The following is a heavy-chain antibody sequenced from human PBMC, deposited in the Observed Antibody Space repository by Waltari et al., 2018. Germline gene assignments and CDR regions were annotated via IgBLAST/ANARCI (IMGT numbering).Heavy chain of an antibody. Sequence: QVQLVESGGGVVQPGRSLRLSCATSGVSFSSFDIHWVRQAPGKGLQWMGIISLDGARKFYADSVKGRFTITRDYSNNTVFLHMNSLRAEDTAVYYCAKERFPLGSNNYRPDSWGQGTLVTVSS. V-gene: IGHV3-30*18. CDR1: GVSFSSFD. J-gene: IGHJ4*02. D-gene: IGHD3-10*01. CDR2: ISLDGARK. CDR3: AKERFPLGSNNYRPDS.